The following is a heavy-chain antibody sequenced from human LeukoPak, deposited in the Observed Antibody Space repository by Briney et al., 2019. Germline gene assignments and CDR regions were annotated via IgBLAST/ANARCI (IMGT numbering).Heavy chain of an antibody. J-gene: IGHJ6*02. Sequence: SVKVSCKASGGTFSSYAISWVRQAPGQGLEWMGGIIPIFGTANYAQKFQGRVTITADESTSTAYMELSSLRSEDTAVYYCARDSRPYSSSWYDFVYYYYYGMDVWGQGTTVTVSS. CDR3: ARDSRPYSSSWYDFVYYYYYGMDV. CDR2: IIPIFGTA. CDR1: GGTFSSYA. V-gene: IGHV1-69*13. D-gene: IGHD6-13*01.